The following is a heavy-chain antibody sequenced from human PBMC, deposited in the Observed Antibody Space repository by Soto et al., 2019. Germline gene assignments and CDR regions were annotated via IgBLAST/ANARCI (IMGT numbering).Heavy chain of an antibody. CDR2: IKQDGSEK. V-gene: IGHV3-7*03. D-gene: IGHD2-2*01. Sequence: GGSLRLSCVASGFSFSSYWLSWVRQTPGKGLEWVANIKQDGSEKYYVDSVKGRFTISRDNAKNSLYLQMNSLRAEDTAIYFCAKDPRRSSIGVNLFDPWGQGTLVTVSS. CDR1: GFSFSSYW. J-gene: IGHJ5*02. CDR3: AKDPRRSSIGVNLFDP.